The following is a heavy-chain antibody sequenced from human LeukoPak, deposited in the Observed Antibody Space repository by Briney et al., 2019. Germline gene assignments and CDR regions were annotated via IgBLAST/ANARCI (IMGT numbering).Heavy chain of an antibody. CDR2: ISYDGSNK. D-gene: IGHD5-18*01. CDR1: GFTFSSYA. V-gene: IGHV3-30-3*01. CDR3: ARDGAWIQLVYFDY. Sequence: GGSLRLSCAASGFTFSSYAMHWVRQAPGKGLEWVAVISYDGSNKYYADSVKGRFTISRDNSKNTLYLQMNSLRAEDTAVYYCARDGAWIQLVYFDYWGQGTLVTVSS. J-gene: IGHJ4*02.